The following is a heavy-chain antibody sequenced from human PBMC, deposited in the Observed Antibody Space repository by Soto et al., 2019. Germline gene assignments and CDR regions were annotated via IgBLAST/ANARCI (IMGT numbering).Heavy chain of an antibody. J-gene: IGHJ5*02. CDR2: IYWDDDK. D-gene: IGHD1-1*01. Sequence: QITLKESGPTLVKPTQTLTLTCTFSGFSLSTSGVGVGWIRQPPGKALEWLALIYWDDDKRYSPSLKSRLTITKDTSKNQVVLTMTNMDPLDTATYYCAHRNNWNDNRWFDPWGQGTLVTVSS. CDR1: GFSLSTSGVG. CDR3: AHRNNWNDNRWFDP. V-gene: IGHV2-5*02.